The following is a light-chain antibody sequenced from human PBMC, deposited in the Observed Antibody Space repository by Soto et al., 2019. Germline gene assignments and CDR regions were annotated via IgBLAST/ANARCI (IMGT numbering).Light chain of an antibody. CDR3: QEYGSSPWT. V-gene: IGKV3-20*01. CDR2: GAS. J-gene: IGKJ1*01. Sequence: EMVLTQSPGTLSLSPGERATLSCRASQSVSSSYLAWYQQKPGQAPRLLIYGASSRATRIPDRFSGGGSATDFPITTSTLEPEDVAVYYGQEYGSSPWTFGQGTKVEIK. CDR1: QSVSSSY.